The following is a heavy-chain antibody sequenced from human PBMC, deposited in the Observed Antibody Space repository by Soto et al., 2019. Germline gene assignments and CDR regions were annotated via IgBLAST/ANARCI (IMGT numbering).Heavy chain of an antibody. CDR1: GYTFTSYA. Sequence: ASVKVSCKASGYTFTSYAMHWVRQAPGQRLEWMGWINAGNGNTKYSQKFQGRVTITRDTSASTAYMELSSLRSEDTAVYYCARDLLPFGEFDYHYYYGMDVWGQGTTVTVSS. D-gene: IGHD2-15*01. V-gene: IGHV1-3*01. CDR3: ARDLLPFGEFDYHYYYGMDV. CDR2: INAGNGNT. J-gene: IGHJ6*02.